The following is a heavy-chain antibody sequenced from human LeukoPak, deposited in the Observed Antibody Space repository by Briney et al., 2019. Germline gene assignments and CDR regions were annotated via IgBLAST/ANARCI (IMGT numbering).Heavy chain of an antibody. D-gene: IGHD6-19*01. V-gene: IGHV4-39*01. CDR1: GGSIKTNTYY. CDR3: ARRSSGGGLFDY. J-gene: IGHJ4*02. CDR2: ISYSGGI. Sequence: SETLSLTCTVSGGSIKTNTYYWTWIRQPPGQGLEWIGGISYSGGIYYNPSLQSRITISVDTSKNQFSLNLSSVTAADTAVYYCARRSSGGGLFDYWGQGTLVTVSS.